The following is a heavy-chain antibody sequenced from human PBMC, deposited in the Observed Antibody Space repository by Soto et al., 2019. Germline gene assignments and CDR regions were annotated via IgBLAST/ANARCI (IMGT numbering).Heavy chain of an antibody. D-gene: IGHD3-16*01. Sequence: GSGPTLVNPTETLTLTCTVSGFSLSNARMGVSWIRQPPGKALEWLAHIFSNDEKSYSTSLKSRLTISKDTSKSQVVLTMTNMDPVDTATYYCARIRFSGLRGGLGHWFDPWGQGTLVTVSS. CDR3: ARIRFSGLRGGLGHWFDP. CDR1: GFSLSNARMG. J-gene: IGHJ5*02. V-gene: IGHV2-26*01. CDR2: IFSNDEK.